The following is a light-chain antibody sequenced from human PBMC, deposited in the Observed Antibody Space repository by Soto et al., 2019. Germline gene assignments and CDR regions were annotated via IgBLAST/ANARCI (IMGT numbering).Light chain of an antibody. CDR2: GAS. CDR3: QQYGSSFT. CDR1: QSVSSSY. J-gene: IGKJ3*01. V-gene: IGKV3-20*01. Sequence: DMVLTQSPGTLSLSPGERATLSCRASQSVSSSYLAWYQQKPGQAPRLLIYGASSRATGIPDRFSGSGSGTDFTLTISRLEPEDFAVYYCQQYGSSFTFGPGTKVDIK.